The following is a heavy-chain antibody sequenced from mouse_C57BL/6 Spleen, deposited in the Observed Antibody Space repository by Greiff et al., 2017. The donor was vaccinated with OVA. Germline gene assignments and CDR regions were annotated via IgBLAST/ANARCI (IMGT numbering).Heavy chain of an antibody. Sequence: QVQLQQPGAELVRPGSSVKLSCKASGYTFTSYWMHWVKQRPIQGLEWIGNIDPSDSETHYNQKFKDKATLTVDKSSSTAYMQLSSLTSEDSAVYYCERCGYYYGSSDYAMDYWGQGTSVTVSS. CDR1: GYTFTSYW. V-gene: IGHV1-52*01. CDR3: ERCGYYYGSSDYAMDY. J-gene: IGHJ4*01. D-gene: IGHD1-1*01. CDR2: IDPSDSET.